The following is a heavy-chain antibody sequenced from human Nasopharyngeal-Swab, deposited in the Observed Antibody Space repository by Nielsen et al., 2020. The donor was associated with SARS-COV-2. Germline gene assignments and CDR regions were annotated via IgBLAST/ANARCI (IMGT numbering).Heavy chain of an antibody. V-gene: IGHV4-59*01. CDR2: IYYSGST. Sequence: WIRQPPGKGLEWIGYIYYSGSTNYNPSLKSRVTISVDTSKNQFSLKLSSVTAADTAVYYCARNLMVRGVTSLAFDYWGQGTVVTVSS. CDR3: ARNLMVRGVTSLAFDY. J-gene: IGHJ4*02. D-gene: IGHD3-10*01.